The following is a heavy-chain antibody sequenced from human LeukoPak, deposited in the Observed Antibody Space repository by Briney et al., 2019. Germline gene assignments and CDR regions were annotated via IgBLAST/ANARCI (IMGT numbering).Heavy chain of an antibody. Sequence: PGGSLRLSCAASGFTFSSYSMNWVRQAPGKGLEWVSYISSSSSTIYYADSVKGRFTISRDNAKNSLYLQMNSLRAEDTALYYCAKGYYDILTGYGASPTHMDVWGKGTTVTISS. J-gene: IGHJ6*03. D-gene: IGHD3-9*01. CDR2: ISSSSSTI. V-gene: IGHV3-48*01. CDR3: AKGYYDILTGYGASPTHMDV. CDR1: GFTFSSYS.